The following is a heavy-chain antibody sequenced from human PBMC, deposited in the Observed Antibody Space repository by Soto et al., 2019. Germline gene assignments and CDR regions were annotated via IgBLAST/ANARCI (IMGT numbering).Heavy chain of an antibody. J-gene: IGHJ4*02. V-gene: IGHV1-69*01. CDR1: GGTFSSYA. CDR2: IIPMFGTA. D-gene: IGHD6-19*01. Sequence: QVQLVQSGAEVKKPGSSVKVSCKVSGGTFSSYAISWVRQAPGQGLEWMGGIIPMFGTANYAQKFHGRVTIIADESTSTVYMELSSLRSEDTAVYFCARFARSSGYFDFCGQGTLVTVSS. CDR3: ARFARSSGYFDF.